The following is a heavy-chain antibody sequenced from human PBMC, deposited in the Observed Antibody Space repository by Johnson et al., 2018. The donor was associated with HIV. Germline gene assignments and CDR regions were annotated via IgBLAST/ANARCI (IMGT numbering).Heavy chain of an antibody. CDR1: GFAFSTYT. D-gene: IGHD4-17*01. CDR3: AKEYGDYGSRGCDDVFDI. Sequence: QVQLVESGGGVVQPGRSLRLSCAASGFAFSTYTMHWVRQAPGKGLEWVALISYDGSNKYTADSVKGRFTISRDNSNNSLYLQMNSLRTEDTALYYCAKEYGDYGSRGCDDVFDIWGQGTMVTVSS. V-gene: IGHV3-30*04. CDR2: ISYDGSNK. J-gene: IGHJ3*02.